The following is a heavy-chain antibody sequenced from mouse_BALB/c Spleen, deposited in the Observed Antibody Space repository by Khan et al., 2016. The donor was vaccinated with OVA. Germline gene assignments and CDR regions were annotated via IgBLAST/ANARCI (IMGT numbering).Heavy chain of an antibody. CDR3: ARDRIDY. J-gene: IGHJ2*01. CDR2: INPTSGYT. CDR1: GYTFTSYW. V-gene: IGHV1-7*01. Sequence: QVQLKESGAELAKPGASVKMSCTASGYTFTSYWMHWIKQRPGQGLEWIGYINPTSGYTDYHQKFKDKATLTADKSSSTAYMQLSSLTSDDSAVYYCARDRIDYWGQGTALTVSS.